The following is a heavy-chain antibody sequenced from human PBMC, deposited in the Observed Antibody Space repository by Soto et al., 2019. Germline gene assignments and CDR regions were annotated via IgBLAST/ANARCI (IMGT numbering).Heavy chain of an antibody. D-gene: IGHD1-26*01. Sequence: PGGSLRLSCAASGFTFSSYWMSWVRQAPGRGLEWMANIKYDGSEKYYVDSVKGRFTISRDTSNGIAYLQMNSLNIEDSAVYYCSGAESPDTAYFSLYWGQGTPVTVSS. V-gene: IGHV3-7*03. CDR1: GFTFSSYW. CDR3: SGAESPDTAYFSLY. CDR2: IKYDGSEK. J-gene: IGHJ4*02.